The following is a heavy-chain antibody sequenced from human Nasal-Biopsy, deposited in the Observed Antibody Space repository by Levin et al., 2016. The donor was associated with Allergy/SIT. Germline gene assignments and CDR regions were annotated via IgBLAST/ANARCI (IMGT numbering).Heavy chain of an antibody. Sequence: SETLSLTCAVYGGFFTGYYWTWIRQPPGKGLEWIGQINHGGSTNYNPSLKSRVTISIDTSRNQFSLKLNSVTAADTAVYYCGRGQVPDYWGQGTLVTVSS. V-gene: IGHV4-34*01. CDR2: INHGGST. J-gene: IGHJ4*02. D-gene: IGHD2-2*01. CDR1: GGFFTGYY. CDR3: GRGQVPDY.